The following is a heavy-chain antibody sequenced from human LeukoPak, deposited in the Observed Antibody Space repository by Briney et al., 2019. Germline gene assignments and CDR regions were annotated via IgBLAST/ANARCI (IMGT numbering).Heavy chain of an antibody. CDR2: ISAYNGNT. D-gene: IGHD3-3*01. J-gene: IGHJ6*02. CDR3: ARNSDDFWSGYSSHNYYYYGMDV. Sequence: ASVKVSCKASGYTFTSYGISWVRQAPGQGLEWMGWISAYNGNTNYVQKLQGRVTMATDTSTSTAYMELRSLRSDDTAVYYCARNSDDFWSGYSSHNYYYYGMDVWGQGTTVTVSS. V-gene: IGHV1-18*01. CDR1: GYTFTSYG.